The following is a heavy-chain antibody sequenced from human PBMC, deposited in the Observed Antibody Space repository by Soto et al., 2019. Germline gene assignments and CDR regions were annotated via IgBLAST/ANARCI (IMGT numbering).Heavy chain of an antibody. CDR1: GYTFTSYG. Sequence: QVQLVQSGAEVKKPGASVKVSCKASGYTFTSYGISWVRQAPGQGLEWMGWISAYNGNTNYAQKLQGRVTMTTDTSTSTAYMELRSLRSDDTAVYYCARDHWGLLWFGELIPWRKYYFDYWGQGTLVTVSS. J-gene: IGHJ4*02. CDR3: ARDHWGLLWFGELIPWRKYYFDY. V-gene: IGHV1-18*01. D-gene: IGHD3-10*01. CDR2: ISAYNGNT.